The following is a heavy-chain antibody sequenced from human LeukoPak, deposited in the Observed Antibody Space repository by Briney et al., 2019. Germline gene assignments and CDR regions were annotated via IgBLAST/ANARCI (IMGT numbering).Heavy chain of an antibody. J-gene: IGHJ4*02. CDR1: GFTVSSNY. Sequence: GGSLRLSCAASGFTVSSNYMSWVRQAPGKGLEWVANIKQDGSEKYYVDSVRGRLTISRDNAENSLFLQMNRLRVEDTAVYYCTRDFGRSSYYFDFWGQGTLVTVSS. V-gene: IGHV3-7*01. CDR2: IKQDGSEK. D-gene: IGHD3-3*01. CDR3: TRDFGRSSYYFDF.